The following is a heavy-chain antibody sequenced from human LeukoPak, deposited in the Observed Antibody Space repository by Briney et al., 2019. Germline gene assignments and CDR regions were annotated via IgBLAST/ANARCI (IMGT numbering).Heavy chain of an antibody. J-gene: IGHJ3*02. Sequence: SETLSLTCTVSGGSISSYYWSWIRQSPGKGLEWIGYIYYSGSTNYNPSLKSRVTISVDTSKNQFSLKLSSVTAADTAVYYCARLPGDAFDIWGQGTMVTVSS. CDR2: IYYSGST. CDR1: GGSISSYY. V-gene: IGHV4-59*08. CDR3: ARLPGDAFDI.